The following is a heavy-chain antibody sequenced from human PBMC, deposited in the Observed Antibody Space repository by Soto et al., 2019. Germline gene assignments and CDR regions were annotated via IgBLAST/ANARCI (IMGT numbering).Heavy chain of an antibody. D-gene: IGHD6-13*01. J-gene: IGHJ5*02. CDR2: ISYDGSNK. Sequence: QVQLVESGGGVVQPGRSLRLSCADSGFTFRSYGMHWVRQAPGKWLEWVAVISYDGSNKYYADSVKGRFTISRDNSKNTRYLQRHSLRAEDTAVYYCAKCHNSRWYDNWFDPWGQGTMVTVSS. CDR3: AKCHNSRWYDNWFDP. CDR1: GFTFRSYG. V-gene: IGHV3-30*18.